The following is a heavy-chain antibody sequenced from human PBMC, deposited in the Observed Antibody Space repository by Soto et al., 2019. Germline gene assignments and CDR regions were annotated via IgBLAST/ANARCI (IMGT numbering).Heavy chain of an antibody. J-gene: IGHJ4*01. D-gene: IGHD3-10*01. CDR1: GYTFTSYA. Sequence: ASVKVSCKASGYTFTSYAMHWVRQAPGRRLEWMGWINAGNGNTKYSQRFQGRVTITRDTSASTAYMELSSLRSEDTAVYYCGRFTGVRGIYWGQGTLVTFSS. V-gene: IGHV1-3*01. CDR3: GRFTGVRGIY. CDR2: INAGNGNT.